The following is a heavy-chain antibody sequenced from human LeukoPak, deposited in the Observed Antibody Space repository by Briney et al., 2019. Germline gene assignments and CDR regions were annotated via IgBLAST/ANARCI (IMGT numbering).Heavy chain of an antibody. Sequence: SETLSLTCAVYGGSFSGYYWSWLRQPPGKGLEWIGEINHSGSTNYNPSLKSRVTISVDTSKNQDSLKLSSVTAADTAVYYCARRIGYDYVWGSYRFSAFDIWGQGTMVTVSS. CDR2: INHSGST. D-gene: IGHD3-16*02. V-gene: IGHV4-34*01. J-gene: IGHJ3*02. CDR3: ARRIGYDYVWGSYRFSAFDI. CDR1: GGSFSGYY.